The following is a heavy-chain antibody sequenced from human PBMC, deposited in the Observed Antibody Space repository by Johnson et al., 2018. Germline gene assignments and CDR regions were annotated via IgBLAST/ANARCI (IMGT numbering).Heavy chain of an antibody. D-gene: IGHD1-20*01. CDR1: GGSISSYY. CDR2: IYYSGST. J-gene: IGHJ3*02. Sequence: QVQLQESGPGLVKPSETLSLTCTVSGGSISSYYWSWIRQPPGKGLEWIGYIYYSGSTNYNPPLQSRVTISVDTSKNQFSLKLRSVTAADTAVYYCASNWNDGEDAFDIWGQGTMVTVSS. CDR3: ASNWNDGEDAFDI. V-gene: IGHV4-59*01.